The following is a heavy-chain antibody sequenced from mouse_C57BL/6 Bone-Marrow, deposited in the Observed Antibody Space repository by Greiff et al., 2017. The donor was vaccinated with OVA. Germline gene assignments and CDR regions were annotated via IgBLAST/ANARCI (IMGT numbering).Heavy chain of an antibody. J-gene: IGHJ2*01. D-gene: IGHD1-1*01. V-gene: IGHV3-6*01. CDR2: ISYDGSN. CDR1: GYSITSGYY. Sequence: DVKLQESGPGLVKPSQSLSLTCSVTGYSITSGYYWNWIRQFPGNKLEWMGYISYDGSNNYNPSLKNRISITRDTSKNQFFLKLNSVTTEDTATYYCAPLGYYGFDYWGQGTTLTVSS. CDR3: APLGYYGFDY.